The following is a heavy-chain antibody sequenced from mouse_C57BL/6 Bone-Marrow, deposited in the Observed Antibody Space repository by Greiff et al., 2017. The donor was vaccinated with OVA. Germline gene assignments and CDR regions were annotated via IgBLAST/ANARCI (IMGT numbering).Heavy chain of an antibody. Sequence: EVQLVESGGDLAKPGGSLKLSCAASGFTFSSYGMSWVRQTPDKRLEWVATISSGGSYTYYPDNVKGRVTISRDNAKNTLYLQMSSLKSEDTAMYYCAIQNLYYFDYWGHGTTLPVSS. J-gene: IGHJ2*01. V-gene: IGHV5-6*01. CDR1: GFTFSSYG. CDR3: AIQNLYYFDY. CDR2: ISSGGSYT.